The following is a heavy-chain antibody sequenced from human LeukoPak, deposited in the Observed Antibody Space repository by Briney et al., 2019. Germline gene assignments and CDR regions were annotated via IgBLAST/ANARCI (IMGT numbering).Heavy chain of an antibody. CDR3: ARVSGDYESFPLDY. D-gene: IGHD4-17*01. Sequence: ASVKVSCKASRGTFSKYAISWVRQAPGQGLEWMGGIIPIFTTTNYAQKFQGRVTITTDESTSTAYMELSSLRSEDTAVYYCARVSGDYESFPLDYWGQGTLVTVSS. J-gene: IGHJ4*02. V-gene: IGHV1-69*05. CDR1: RGTFSKYA. CDR2: IIPIFTTT.